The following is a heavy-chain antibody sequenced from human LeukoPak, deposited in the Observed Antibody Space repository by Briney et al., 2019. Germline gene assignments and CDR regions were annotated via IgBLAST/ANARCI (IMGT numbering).Heavy chain of an antibody. CDR3: ARDTFAIAAATYFQH. Sequence: GSVKVSCKASGYTFTSYGISWVRQAPGQGLEWMGWISAYNGNTNYAQKLQGRVTMTADTSTSTAYMELRSLRSDDTAVYYCARDTFAIAAATYFQHWGQGTLVTVSS. J-gene: IGHJ1*01. V-gene: IGHV1-18*01. CDR1: GYTFTSYG. D-gene: IGHD6-13*01. CDR2: ISAYNGNT.